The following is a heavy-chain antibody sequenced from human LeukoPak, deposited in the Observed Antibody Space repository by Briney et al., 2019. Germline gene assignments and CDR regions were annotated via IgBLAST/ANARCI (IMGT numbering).Heavy chain of an antibody. V-gene: IGHV4-30-2*01. CDR2: TYHSGSP. Sequence: SETLSLTCTVSGGSVTSGGYYWGWVRQPPGKGLEWLGYTYHSGSPYYNPSLKSRVTISVDTSKNQFSLKLKSVTAADTALYYCARAVDSSGFSSFQYWGQGTLVTVSS. CDR1: GGSVTSGGYY. D-gene: IGHD3-22*01. CDR3: ARAVDSSGFSSFQY. J-gene: IGHJ1*01.